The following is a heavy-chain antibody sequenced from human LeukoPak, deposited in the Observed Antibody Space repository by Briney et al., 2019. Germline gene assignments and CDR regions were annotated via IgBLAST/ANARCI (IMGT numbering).Heavy chain of an antibody. D-gene: IGHD6-6*01. CDR1: GYTFTSYA. V-gene: IGHV7-4-1*02. Sequence: GATVKVSCKASGYTFTSYAMNWVRQAPGQGLEWMGWINTNTGNPTYAQGFTGRFVFSLDTSVSTAYLRISSLKAEDTAVYYCARGESSSLLDPWGQGTLVTVSS. CDR2: INTNTGNP. CDR3: ARGESSSLLDP. J-gene: IGHJ5*02.